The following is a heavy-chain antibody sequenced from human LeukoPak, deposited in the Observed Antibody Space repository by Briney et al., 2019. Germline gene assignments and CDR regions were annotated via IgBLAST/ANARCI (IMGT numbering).Heavy chain of an antibody. CDR1: GFTFDDYA. D-gene: IGHD2-15*01. CDR2: ISWNSGSI. J-gene: IGHJ6*02. CDR3: AKDMGGGTATWPRQSYYYGMDV. Sequence: GGSLRLSCAASGFTFDDYAMHWVRQAPGKGLEWVPGISWNSGSIGYADSVKGRFTISRDNAKNSLYLQMNSLRAEDTALYYCAKDMGGGTATWPRQSYYYGMDVWGQGTTVTVSS. V-gene: IGHV3-9*01.